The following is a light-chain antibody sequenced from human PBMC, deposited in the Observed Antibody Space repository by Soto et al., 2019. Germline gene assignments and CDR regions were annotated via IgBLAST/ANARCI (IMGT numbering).Light chain of an antibody. CDR2: DVT. V-gene: IGLV2-11*01. Sequence: QSALTQPRSVSGSPGQSVTISCTGTSSDVGAYNYVSWYQQHPGKVPELIIYDVTKRPSGVPDRFSGSKSGNTASLTISGLQVEDEADYYCCSYAGTYSWVFGGGTQLTVL. J-gene: IGLJ3*02. CDR3: CSYAGTYSWV. CDR1: SSDVGAYNY.